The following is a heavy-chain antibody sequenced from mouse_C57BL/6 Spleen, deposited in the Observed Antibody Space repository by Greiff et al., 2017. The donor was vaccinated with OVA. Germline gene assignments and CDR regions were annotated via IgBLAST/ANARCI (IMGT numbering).Heavy chain of an antibody. J-gene: IGHJ2*01. CDR2: IWRGGSE. V-gene: IGHV2-5*01. D-gene: IGHD1-1*01. CDR3: AKNNRGSSPYSFDY. CDR1: GFSLTSYG. Sequence: VQLQQSGPGLVQPSQSLSITCTVSGFSLTSYGVHWVRQSPGKGLEWLGVIWRGGSEDYNAAFMSRLSITKDNSKSQVFFKMNSLQADATATYYCAKNNRGSSPYSFDYWGQGTTLTVSS.